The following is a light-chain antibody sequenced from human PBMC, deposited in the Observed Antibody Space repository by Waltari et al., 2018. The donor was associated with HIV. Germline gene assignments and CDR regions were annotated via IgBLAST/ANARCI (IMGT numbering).Light chain of an antibody. CDR2: TAS. J-gene: IGKJ4*01. Sequence: AIQMTQSPSSLSASVGDRVNITCRASQGIRNDLVWYQHKPGTAPKLLISTASTTASNLQSGVPSRFSGGGSGTDFTLTISSLQPEDSATYYCLQDYSYPLTFGGGTKLEI. CDR3: LQDYSYPLT. V-gene: IGKV1-6*01. CDR1: QGIRND.